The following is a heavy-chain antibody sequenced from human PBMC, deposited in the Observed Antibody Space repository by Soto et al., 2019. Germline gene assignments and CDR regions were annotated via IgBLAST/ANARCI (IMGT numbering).Heavy chain of an antibody. CDR2: ISGSGGST. CDR1: GFTFSSYA. D-gene: IGHD6-19*01. J-gene: IGHJ4*02. Sequence: PGGSLRLSCAASGFTFSSYAMSWVRQAPGKGLEWVSAISGSGGSTYYADSVKGRFTISRDNSKNTLYLQMNSLRAEDTAVYYCSIFPRTGYSSGWYYFAYWGQGTLVTVSS. CDR3: SIFPRTGYSSGWYYFAY. V-gene: IGHV3-23*01.